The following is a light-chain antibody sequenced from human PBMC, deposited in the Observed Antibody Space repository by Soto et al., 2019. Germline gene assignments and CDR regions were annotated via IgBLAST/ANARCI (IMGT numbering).Light chain of an antibody. CDR3: GSYSTSYFYF. CDR1: STDVGGYNY. J-gene: IGLJ1*01. V-gene: IGLV2-14*01. Sequence: QSVLAQPSSVSGSPGQSITISCTGTSTDVGGYNYVSWYQHHPGKGPKLIIYEVNNRPSGVSDRFSGSKSGNKASLTISNLEAEDESDYYCGSYSTSYFYFFGSGTKVTVL. CDR2: EVN.